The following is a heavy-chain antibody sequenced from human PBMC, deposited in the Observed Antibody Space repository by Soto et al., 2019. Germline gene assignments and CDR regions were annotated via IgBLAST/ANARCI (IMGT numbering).Heavy chain of an antibody. CDR3: AREDYYDSSGDNWFDP. CDR1: GGSISSYY. D-gene: IGHD3-22*01. Sequence: KTSETLSLTCTVSGGSISSYYWSWIRQPAGKGLEWIGRIYTSGSTNYNPSLKSRVTMSVDTSKNQFSLKLSSVTAADTAVYYCAREDYYDSSGDNWFDPWGQGTLVTVSS. J-gene: IGHJ5*02. CDR2: IYTSGST. V-gene: IGHV4-4*07.